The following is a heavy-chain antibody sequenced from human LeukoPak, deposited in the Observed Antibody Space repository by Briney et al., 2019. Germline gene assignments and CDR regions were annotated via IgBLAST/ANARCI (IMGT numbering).Heavy chain of an antibody. J-gene: IGHJ4*02. CDR2: IRSKAYGGTT. CDR1: GFTFGDYA. CDR3: TRAVRMVDY. D-gene: IGHD4/OR15-4a*01. V-gene: IGHV3-49*04. Sequence: GGSLRLSCTASGFTFGDYAMSWVRQAPGKGLEWVGFIRSKAYGGTTEYAASVKGRFTISRDDSKSIAYLQMNSLKTEDTAVYYCTRAVRMVDYWGQGTLVTVSS.